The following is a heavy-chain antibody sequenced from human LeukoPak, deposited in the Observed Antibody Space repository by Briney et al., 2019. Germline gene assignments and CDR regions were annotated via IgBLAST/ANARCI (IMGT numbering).Heavy chain of an antibody. D-gene: IGHD3-22*01. J-gene: IGHJ4*02. CDR1: GFTVSSNY. CDR3: ARDTPHYYDSSGYII. V-gene: IGHV3-53*01. CDR2: IYSGGST. Sequence: GGSLRLSCAASGFTVSSNYMSWVRQAPGKGLEWVSVIYSGGSTYYADSVKGRFTISRDNSKNTLYLQMNSLRAEDTAVYYCARDTPHYYDSSGYIIWGQGTLVTVSS.